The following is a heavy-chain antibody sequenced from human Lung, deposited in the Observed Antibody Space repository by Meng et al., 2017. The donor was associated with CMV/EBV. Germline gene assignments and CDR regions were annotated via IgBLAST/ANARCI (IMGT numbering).Heavy chain of an antibody. CDR3: ARASSR. J-gene: IGHJ4*02. CDR2: INPDGSAK. CDR1: GFTFSTDW. V-gene: IGHV3-7*04. Sequence: GESLKISCAASGFTFSTDWMTWVRQAPGKGLEWVANINPDGSAKYYVDSVKGRFTISRDNAMNSLYLQMNSLRAEDTAVYYCARASSRWGQGTLVTAPQ. D-gene: IGHD6-6*01.